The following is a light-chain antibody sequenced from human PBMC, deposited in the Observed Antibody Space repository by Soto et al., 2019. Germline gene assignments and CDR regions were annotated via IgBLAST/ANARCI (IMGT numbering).Light chain of an antibody. Sequence: DVQMSQSPSSLSAYLGDRVTITCRASQGISNYLAWYQQKPGRLPKLLLFGASTLQSGVPARFSGSGSGTLFTLTINGLLPEDVATYYCQKYDRDPFTFGPGTKVAIK. CDR2: GAS. CDR3: QKYDRDPFT. J-gene: IGKJ3*01. V-gene: IGKV1-27*01. CDR1: QGISNY.